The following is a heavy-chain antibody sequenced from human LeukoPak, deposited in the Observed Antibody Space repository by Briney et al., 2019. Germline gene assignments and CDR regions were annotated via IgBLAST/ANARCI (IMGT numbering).Heavy chain of an antibody. CDR1: GFTVSSNY. CDR2: IKVDGSER. Sequence: PGGSLRLSCAASGFTVSSNYMSSVRQAPGKGLEWVANIKVDGSERYYMDSVRGRFTISRDYSKNSLDLQMNSLRAEDTAVYYCASSRGSGGPFDFWGQGTLVTVSS. J-gene: IGHJ4*02. CDR3: ASSRGSGGPFDF. V-gene: IGHV3-7*01. D-gene: IGHD3-10*01.